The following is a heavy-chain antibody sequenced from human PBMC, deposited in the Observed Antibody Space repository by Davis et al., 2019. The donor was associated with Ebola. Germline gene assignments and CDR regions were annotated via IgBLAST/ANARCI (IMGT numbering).Heavy chain of an antibody. D-gene: IGHD3-10*01. CDR3: ARDRYYTIDV. Sequence: GGSLRLSCAASGFTFSRYNMNWVRQAPGKGLEWVSTISNTGRYIFYADSLKGRFTISRDNAKNSLYLQMNSLRAEDTAVYYCARDRYYTIDVWGQGTTVTVSS. CDR2: ISNTGRYI. V-gene: IGHV3-21*01. J-gene: IGHJ6*02. CDR1: GFTFSRYN.